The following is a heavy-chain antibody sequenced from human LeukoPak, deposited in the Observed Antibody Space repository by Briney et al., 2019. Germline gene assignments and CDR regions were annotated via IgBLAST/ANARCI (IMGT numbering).Heavy chain of an antibody. CDR2: IYYSGST. V-gene: IGHV4-61*10. Sequence: SETLSLTCTVSGGSISSGSYYWSWIRQPAGKGLEWIGYIYYSGSTNYNPSLKSRVIISVDTSKNQFSLKLSSVTAADTAVYYCARVEEGYGSGRRENYYYYYMDVWGKGTTVTIPS. J-gene: IGHJ6*03. CDR1: GGSISSGSYY. D-gene: IGHD3-10*01. CDR3: ARVEEGYGSGRRENYYYYYMDV.